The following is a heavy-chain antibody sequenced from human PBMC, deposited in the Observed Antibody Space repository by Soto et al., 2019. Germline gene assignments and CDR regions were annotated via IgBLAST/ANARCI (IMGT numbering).Heavy chain of an antibody. CDR3: ASWSGWNPLFFYGLDV. J-gene: IGHJ6*01. CDR2: IIPLHNTS. Sequence: GAEVMGSCKVSGTAFRNYSLNWMRHSPGQGLEWLGGIIPLHNTSNYSLKSVGRLSVTADISSGTVYMHLSGLTSGDTATYYCASWSGWNPLFFYGLDVCGEGTTV. D-gene: IGHD1-1*01. CDR1: GTAFRNYS. V-gene: IGHV1-69*08.